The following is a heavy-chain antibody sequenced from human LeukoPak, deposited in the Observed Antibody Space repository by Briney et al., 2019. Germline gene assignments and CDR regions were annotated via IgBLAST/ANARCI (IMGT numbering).Heavy chain of an antibody. D-gene: IGHD1-26*01. CDR1: GFTFSSYA. CDR2: ISGSGGST. Sequence: PGGSLRLSCAASGFTFSSYAMSWVRQAPGKGLEWVSAISGSGGSTYYADSVKGRFTISRDNSKNTPYLQMNSLRAEDTAVYYCAKDHSEWEPLEEYFQHWGQGTLVTVSS. CDR3: AKDHSEWEPLEEYFQH. V-gene: IGHV3-23*01. J-gene: IGHJ1*01.